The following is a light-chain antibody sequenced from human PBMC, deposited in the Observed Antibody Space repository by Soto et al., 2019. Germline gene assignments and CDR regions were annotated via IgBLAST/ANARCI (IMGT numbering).Light chain of an antibody. CDR2: DAS. Sequence: DIQMTQSPSSLSASVGDRVTITCQASQDISNYLNWYQQKPGKAPKLLIYDASSLETGVPSRFSGSGSGTDFTFTISILQPEDIATYYCQQYDNLPPYTFGQGTKLEIK. CDR1: QDISNY. V-gene: IGKV1-33*01. J-gene: IGKJ2*01. CDR3: QQYDNLPPYT.